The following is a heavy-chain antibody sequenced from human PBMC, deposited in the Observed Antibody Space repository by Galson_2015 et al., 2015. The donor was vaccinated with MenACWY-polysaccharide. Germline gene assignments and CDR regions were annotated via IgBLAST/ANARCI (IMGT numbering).Heavy chain of an antibody. J-gene: IGHJ1*01. D-gene: IGHD3-22*01. Sequence: TLSLPCPVSGDSISNGGYYWGWIRQHPGKGLQWIGSIYSSGTTYYNPSVKSRITISVDTSKNQFSLNLNSVTAADTAVYYCARGRTQATSSGFGFWGQGTLVTVSS. CDR2: IYSSGTT. CDR3: ARGRTQATSSGFGF. CDR1: GDSISNGGYY. V-gene: IGHV4-31*03.